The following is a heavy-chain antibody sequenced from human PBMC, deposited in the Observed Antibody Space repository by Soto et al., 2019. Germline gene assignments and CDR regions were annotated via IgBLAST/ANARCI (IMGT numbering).Heavy chain of an antibody. J-gene: IGHJ4*02. D-gene: IGHD2-2*01. CDR2: ISGSGTNI. CDR3: AKMSSTDSYAPAFF. CDR1: GFSFSDYY. Sequence: PGGSLRLSCSASGFSFSDYYMTWVRQAPGKGLEGISYISGSGTNISYAESVEGRFTISRDNARNSVHLQMNDLRGGDTAPYFCAKMSSTDSYAPAFFWGQGTLVPVSS. V-gene: IGHV3-11*01.